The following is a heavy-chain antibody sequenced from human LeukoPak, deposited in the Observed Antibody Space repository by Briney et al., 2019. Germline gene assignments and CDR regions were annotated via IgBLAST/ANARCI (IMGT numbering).Heavy chain of an antibody. D-gene: IGHD4-23*01. CDR2: INSDGSST. CDR1: GFTFSSYW. J-gene: IGHJ4*02. Sequence: QPGGSLRLSCAASGFTFSSYWMHWVRLAPGKGLVWVSRINSDGSSTKYADSVKGRFTISRDNSKNTLYLQMNSLRAEDTAVYSCARDLGKGRYLDYWGQGTLVTVSS. V-gene: IGHV3-74*01. CDR3: ARDLGKGRYLDY.